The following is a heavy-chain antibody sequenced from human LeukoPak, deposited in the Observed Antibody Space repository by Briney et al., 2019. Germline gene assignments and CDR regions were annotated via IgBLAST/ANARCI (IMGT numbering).Heavy chain of an antibody. CDR1: GFTFSSYA. D-gene: IGHD3-22*01. CDR2: IKQDGSEK. Sequence: PGGSLRLSCAASGFTFSSYAMSWVRQAPGKGLEWVANIKQDGSEKYYVDSVKGRFTISRDNAKNSLYLQMNSLRAEDTAVYYCARVSGFITGAFDIWGQGTMVTVSS. CDR3: ARVSGFITGAFDI. V-gene: IGHV3-7*01. J-gene: IGHJ3*02.